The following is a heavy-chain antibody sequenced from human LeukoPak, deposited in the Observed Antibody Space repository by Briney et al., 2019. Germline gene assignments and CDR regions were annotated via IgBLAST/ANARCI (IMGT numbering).Heavy chain of an antibody. D-gene: IGHD6-13*01. CDR3: AGSTAKYLASSSWYWFDP. J-gene: IGHJ5*02. CDR2: IYYMGST. V-gene: IGHV4-59*01. Sequence: SETLSLTCTVSGGSINSYYWSWIRQPPGKGLEWIGYIYYMGSTNYNPSFKSRVTISVDTSKNQFSLKLSSVSAADTAVYYCAGSTAKYLASSSWYWFDPWGQGTLVTVSS. CDR1: GGSINSYY.